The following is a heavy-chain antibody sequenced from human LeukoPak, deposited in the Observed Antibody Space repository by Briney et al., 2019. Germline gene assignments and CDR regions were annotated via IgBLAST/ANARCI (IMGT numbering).Heavy chain of an antibody. CDR3: AKGGGSPGYSSGWYYFDY. CDR2: ISGSGGRT. V-gene: IGHV3-23*01. CDR1: GFTFSTYA. D-gene: IGHD6-19*01. J-gene: IGHJ4*02. Sequence: PGGSLRLSCAASGFTFSTYAMSWVRQAPGKGLEWVSAISGSGGRTYYADSVKGRSTISRDNSKNTLYLQMNSLRAEDTAVYYCAKGGGSPGYSSGWYYFDYWGQGTLVTVSS.